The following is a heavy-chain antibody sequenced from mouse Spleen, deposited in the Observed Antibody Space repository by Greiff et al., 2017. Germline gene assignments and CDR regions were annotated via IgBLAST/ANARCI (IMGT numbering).Heavy chain of an antibody. CDR3: VRHPPGNWYFDV. D-gene: IGHD1-1*02. V-gene: IGHV10-1*01. Sequence: EVKLMESGGGLVQPKGSLKLSCAASGFSFNTYAMNWVRQAPGKGLEWVARIRSKSNNYATYYADSVKDRFTISRDDSESMLYLQMNNLKTEDTAMYYCVRHPPGNWYFDVWGTGTTVTISS. CDR2: IRSKSNNYAT. J-gene: IGHJ1*03. CDR1: GFSFNTYA.